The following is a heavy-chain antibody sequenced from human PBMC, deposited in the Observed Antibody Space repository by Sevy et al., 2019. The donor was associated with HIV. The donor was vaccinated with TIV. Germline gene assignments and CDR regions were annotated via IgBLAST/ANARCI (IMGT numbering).Heavy chain of an antibody. CDR3: ASGRGGSFAY. CDR1: GYTFPSYG. V-gene: IGHV1-18*01. J-gene: IGHJ4*02. D-gene: IGHD5-12*01. Sequence: ASVKVSCKASGYTFPSYGINWVRQAPGQGLAWMGWISAYRANANYAQKFQGRISLTTDRATTTAYMELTTLEPDDTAVYFCASGRGGSFAYWGQGTQVTVSS. CDR2: ISAYRANA.